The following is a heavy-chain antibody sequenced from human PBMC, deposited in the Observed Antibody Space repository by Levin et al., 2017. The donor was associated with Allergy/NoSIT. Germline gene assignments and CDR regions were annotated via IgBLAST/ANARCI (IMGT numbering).Heavy chain of an antibody. CDR3: ARDPRNWGALNDAFDI. V-gene: IGHV3-21*01. Sequence: GESLKISCAASGFTFSSYSMNWVRQAPGKGLEWVSSISSSSSYIYYADSVKGRFTISRDNAKNSLYLQMNSLRAEDTAVYYCARDPRNWGALNDAFDIWGQGTMVTVSS. CDR1: GFTFSSYS. D-gene: IGHD7-27*01. J-gene: IGHJ3*02. CDR2: ISSSSSYI.